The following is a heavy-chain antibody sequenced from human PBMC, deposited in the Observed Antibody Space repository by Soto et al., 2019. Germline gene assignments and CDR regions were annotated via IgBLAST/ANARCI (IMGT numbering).Heavy chain of an antibody. CDR2: IYHSGST. D-gene: IGHD3-10*01. J-gene: IGHJ4*02. V-gene: IGHV4-30-2*01. CDR1: GDSISSSFS. CDR3: ARGDINRGAAIDS. Sequence: QVQLQESASGLVKPLETLSLTCIVSGDSISSSFSWHWVRRPPGEGLEWLGYIYHSGSTLYNPSLGGRITMSVDSSKNMFSLKLSDVTAADTAVYYCARGDINRGAAIDSWGQGTLVSVSS.